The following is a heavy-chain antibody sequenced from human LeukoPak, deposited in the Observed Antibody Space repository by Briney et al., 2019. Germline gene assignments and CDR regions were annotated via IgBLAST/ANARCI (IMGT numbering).Heavy chain of an antibody. CDR1: GGSISSYY. V-gene: IGHV4-59*01. CDR2: IYYSGST. J-gene: IGHJ4*02. D-gene: IGHD6-19*01. Sequence: KPSETLSLTCTVSGGSISSYYWSWIRQPPGKGLEWIGYIYYSGSTNYNPSLKSRVTISVDTSKNQFSLKLSSVTAADTAVYYCVRGLYSSGQPYFDYWGQGTLVTVSS. CDR3: VRGLYSSGQPYFDY.